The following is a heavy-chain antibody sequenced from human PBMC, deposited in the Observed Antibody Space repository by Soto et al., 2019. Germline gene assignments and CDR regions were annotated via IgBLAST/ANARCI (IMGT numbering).Heavy chain of an antibody. CDR1: GDSIRSYY. Sequence: PSETLSLTCTVSGDSIRSYYWSWIRQPPGKGLEWIGYISYTGSTHYNPSLKSRVTISADTSKNRFSLKLSSVTTADTALYYCAREGVAAPYYYYGMDVWGQGSTVTVSS. CDR3: AREGVAAPYYYYGMDV. CDR2: ISYTGST. J-gene: IGHJ6*02. D-gene: IGHD2-15*01. V-gene: IGHV4-59*01.